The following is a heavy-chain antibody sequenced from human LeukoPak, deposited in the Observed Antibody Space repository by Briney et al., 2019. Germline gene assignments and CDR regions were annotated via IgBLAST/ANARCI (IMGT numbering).Heavy chain of an antibody. D-gene: IGHD7-27*01. CDR2: IIPIFVTA. J-gene: IGHJ4*02. CDR1: GGTFSSYA. Sequence: SVKVSCKASGGTFSSYAISWVRQAPGRGLEWMGGIIPIFVTANYAQKFQGRVTITADESTSTAYMELSSLRSEDTAVYYCARDIKLGYFDYWGQGTLVTVSS. V-gene: IGHV1-69*13. CDR3: ARDIKLGYFDY.